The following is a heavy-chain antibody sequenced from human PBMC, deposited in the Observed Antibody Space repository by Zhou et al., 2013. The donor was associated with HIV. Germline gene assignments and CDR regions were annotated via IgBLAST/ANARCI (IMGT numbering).Heavy chain of an antibody. D-gene: IGHD3-22*01. CDR2: INPSGGST. Sequence: QVQLVQSGAEVKKPGASVKVSCKASGYTFSTYYMHWVRQAPGQGLEWMGIINPSGGSTSYAQKFQGRVTMTRDTSTSTAYMELSSLRSEDTTVYYCARGGYYDSGGYFFYYYHMDVWGKGTTVTVSS. V-gene: IGHV1-46*01. CDR3: ARGGYYDSGGYFFYYYHMDV. J-gene: IGHJ6*03. CDR1: GYTFSTYY.